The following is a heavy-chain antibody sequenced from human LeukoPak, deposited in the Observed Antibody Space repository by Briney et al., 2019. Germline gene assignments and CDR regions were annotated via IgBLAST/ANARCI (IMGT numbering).Heavy chain of an antibody. Sequence: GESLKISCKGSGYSFTSYWIGWVRQMPGKGLEWMGIIYPGDSDTRYRPSFQGQVTISADKSISTAYLQWSSLKASDTAMYYCARQRGINTAMAQGPDAFDIWGQGAMVTVSS. CDR3: ARQRGINTAMAQGPDAFDI. D-gene: IGHD5-18*01. CDR1: GYSFTSYW. CDR2: IYPGDSDT. J-gene: IGHJ3*02. V-gene: IGHV5-51*01.